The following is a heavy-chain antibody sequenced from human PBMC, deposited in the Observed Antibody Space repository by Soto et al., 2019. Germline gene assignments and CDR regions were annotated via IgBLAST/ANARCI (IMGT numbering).Heavy chain of an antibody. V-gene: IGHV4-39*01. J-gene: IGHJ6*02. CDR3: AIYYDFWSGYSTKGHEDYGMDV. CDR2: IYYSGSA. D-gene: IGHD3-3*01. CDR1: GGSISSSSYY. Sequence: SETLSLTCTVSGGSISSSSYYWGWIRQPPGKGLEWTGSIYYSGSAYYNPSLKSRVTISVDTSKNQFSLKLSSVTAADTAVYYCAIYYDFWSGYSTKGHEDYGMDVWGQGTTVTVSS.